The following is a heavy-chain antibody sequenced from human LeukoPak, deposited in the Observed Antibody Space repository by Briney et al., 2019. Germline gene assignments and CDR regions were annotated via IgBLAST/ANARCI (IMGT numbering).Heavy chain of an antibody. Sequence: SVKVSCKASGGTFSSYAISWVRQAPGQGLEWMGGIIPIFGTANYAQKFQGRVTITADESTSTAYMELSSLRSEDTAVYYCARDFNGDYMHFDYWGQGTLVTVSS. D-gene: IGHD4-17*01. J-gene: IGHJ4*02. CDR1: GGTFSSYA. CDR2: IIPIFGTA. CDR3: ARDFNGDYMHFDY. V-gene: IGHV1-69*13.